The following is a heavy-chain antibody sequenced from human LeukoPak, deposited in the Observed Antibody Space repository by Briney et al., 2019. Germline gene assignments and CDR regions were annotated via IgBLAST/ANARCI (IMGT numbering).Heavy chain of an antibody. CDR3: AKDQDTRGWYEIDY. V-gene: IGHV3-30*18. D-gene: IGHD6-19*01. CDR2: ISFDGSSK. Sequence: PGRSLRLSCATSGFTFSPYGMHWVRQAPGKGLEWVAVISFDGSSKYYADSVKGRFTISRDNSKNTLYLQMNNLRAEDTAVYYCAKDQDTRGWYEIDYWGQGTLVTVSS. CDR1: GFTFSPYG. J-gene: IGHJ4*02.